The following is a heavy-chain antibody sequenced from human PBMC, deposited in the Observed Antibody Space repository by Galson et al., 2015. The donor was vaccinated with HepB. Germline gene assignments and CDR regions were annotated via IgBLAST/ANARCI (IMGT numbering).Heavy chain of an antibody. D-gene: IGHD6-19*01. Sequence: SVKVSCKASGYTFTNYAMNWVRQAPGQGLEWMGWIKTNTGNPTYAQGFTGRFAFSLDTSVSTAYLQISSLKAEDTAVYYCARGMRHSGWYGIEFWGQGTLVTVSS. V-gene: IGHV7-4-1*02. CDR3: ARGMRHSGWYGIEF. CDR2: IKTNTGNP. J-gene: IGHJ4*02. CDR1: GYTFTNYA.